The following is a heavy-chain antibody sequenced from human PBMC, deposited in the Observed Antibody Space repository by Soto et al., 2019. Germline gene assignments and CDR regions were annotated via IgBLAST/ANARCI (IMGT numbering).Heavy chain of an antibody. V-gene: IGHV4-59*08. CDR1: GGSISSYY. CDR3: ARHVPYCSDTSHCAYGMDV. CDR2: IYYSGST. J-gene: IGHJ6*02. Sequence: QVQLQESGPGLVKPSETLSLTCTVSGGSISSYYWSWIRQPPGKGLEWIGYIYYSGSTNYNPSLKSRVTISVDTSKYQFSLKLSSVTAADTAVYYCARHVPYCSDTSHCAYGMDVWGQGTTVTVSS. D-gene: IGHD2-2*01.